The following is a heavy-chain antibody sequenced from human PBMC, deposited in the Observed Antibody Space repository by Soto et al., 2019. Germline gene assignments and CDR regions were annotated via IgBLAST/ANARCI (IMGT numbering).Heavy chain of an antibody. CDR3: ARDQGDYGDSTPLGYYGMDV. CDR1: GGSISSYY. CDR2: IYYSGST. D-gene: IGHD4-17*01. V-gene: IGHV4-59*01. Sequence: PSETLSLTCTVSGGSISSYYWSWIRQPPGKGLEWIGYIYYSGSTNYNPSLKSRVTISVDTSKNQFSLKLSSVTAADTAVYYCARDQGDYGDSTPLGYYGMDVWGQGTTVTVSS. J-gene: IGHJ6*02.